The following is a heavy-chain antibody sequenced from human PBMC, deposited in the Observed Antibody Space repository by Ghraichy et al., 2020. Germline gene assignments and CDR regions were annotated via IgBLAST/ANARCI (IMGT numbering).Heavy chain of an antibody. J-gene: IGHJ4*02. Sequence: GGSLRLSCAASGFTFSSYGMSWVRQAPGKGLEWVANIKQDGSEKYYVASVKGRFTISRDNAKNSLYLQMNSLRAEDTAVYYCAREWIAVAGKDYWGQGTPVTVSS. D-gene: IGHD6-19*01. CDR3: AREWIAVAGKDY. CDR1: GFTFSSYG. CDR2: IKQDGSEK. V-gene: IGHV3-7*01.